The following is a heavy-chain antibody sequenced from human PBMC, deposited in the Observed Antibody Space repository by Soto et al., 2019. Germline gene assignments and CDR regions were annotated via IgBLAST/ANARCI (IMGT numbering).Heavy chain of an antibody. Sequence: SETLSLTCTVSGGSISSGGYYWTWIRQPPGKGLEWIGYISYSGSTYYNSSLRSRVVISLDTSNNHFSLKLTSLTAAATAVYYGAREGGGNYIDLGGKEPLVTVPS. CDR2: ISYSGST. J-gene: IGHJ4*02. CDR1: GGSISSGGYY. D-gene: IGHD4-4*01. CDR3: AREGGGNYIDL. V-gene: IGHV4-31*03.